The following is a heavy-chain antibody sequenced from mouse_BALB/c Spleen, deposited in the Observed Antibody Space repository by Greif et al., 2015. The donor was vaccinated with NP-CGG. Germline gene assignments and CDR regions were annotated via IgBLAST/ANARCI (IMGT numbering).Heavy chain of an antibody. V-gene: IGHV1S137*01. D-gene: IGHD2-4*01. CDR1: GCTFTDYA. CDR3: ARDDYDGAWFAY. Sequence: QVQLQQSGAELVRPGVSVKISCKGSGCTFTDYAMHWAKQSHAKSLEWIGVISTYYGDASYNQKFKGKATMTVDKSSSTAYMELARLTSEDSAIYYCARDDYDGAWFAYWGQGTLVTVSA. J-gene: IGHJ3*01. CDR2: ISTYYGDA.